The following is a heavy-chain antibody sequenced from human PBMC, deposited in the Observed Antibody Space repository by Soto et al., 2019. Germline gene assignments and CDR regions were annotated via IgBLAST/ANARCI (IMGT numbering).Heavy chain of an antibody. CDR3: ARSAPIDY. CDR1: GGSFSGYY. V-gene: IGHV4-34*01. Sequence: QVQLQQWGAGLLKPSETLSLTCAVYGGSFSGYYWCWIRQRPGKGLEWIGEINHSGSTHYHPSLSSRVTISVDRFKNHFSLKPSSVTASETAVYYCARSAPIDYWGQRTLVTVSS. CDR2: INHSGST. J-gene: IGHJ4*02.